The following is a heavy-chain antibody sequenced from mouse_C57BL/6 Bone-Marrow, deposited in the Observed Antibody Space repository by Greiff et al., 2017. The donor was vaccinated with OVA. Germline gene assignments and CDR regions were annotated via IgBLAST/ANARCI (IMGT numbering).Heavy chain of an antibody. CDR3: TIYYDYDY. V-gene: IGHV14-4*01. CDR2: IDPENGDT. CDR1: GFNIKDDY. D-gene: IGHD2-4*01. Sequence: VQLKESGAELVRPGASVKLSCTASGFNIKDDYMHWVKQRPEQGLEWIGWIDPENGDTEYASKFQGKATITADTSSNTAYLQLSSLTSEDTAVYYCTIYYDYDYWGQGTTLTVSS. J-gene: IGHJ2*01.